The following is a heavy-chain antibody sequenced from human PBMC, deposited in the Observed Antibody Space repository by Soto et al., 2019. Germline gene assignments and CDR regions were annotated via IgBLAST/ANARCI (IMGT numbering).Heavy chain of an antibody. D-gene: IGHD3-22*01. CDR1: GGSISSGDYY. CDR3: ARGWMTYHYDSSGYYDAFDI. V-gene: IGHV4-30-4*01. Sequence: KASETLSLTCTVSGGSISSGDYYWSWIRQPPGKGLEWIGYIYYSGSTYYNPSLKSRVTISVDTSKNQFSLKLSSVTAADTAVYYCARGWMTYHYDSSGYYDAFDIWGQGTMVTVSS. J-gene: IGHJ3*02. CDR2: IYYSGST.